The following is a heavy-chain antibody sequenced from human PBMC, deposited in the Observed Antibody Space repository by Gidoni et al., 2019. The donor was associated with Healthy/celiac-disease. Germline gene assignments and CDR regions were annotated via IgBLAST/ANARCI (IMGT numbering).Heavy chain of an antibody. J-gene: IGHJ6*03. D-gene: IGHD4-17*01. CDR2: INPSGGST. Sequence: QVQLVQSGAEVKKPGASVKVSCKASGYTFTSYYMHWVRQAPGQGLEWMGIINPSGGSTSYAQKFQGRVTMTRDTSTSTVYMELSSLRSEDTAVYYCARDSEDYGDYLYYYYYMDVWGKGTTVTVSS. V-gene: IGHV1-46*01. CDR3: ARDSEDYGDYLYYYYYMDV. CDR1: GYTFTSYY.